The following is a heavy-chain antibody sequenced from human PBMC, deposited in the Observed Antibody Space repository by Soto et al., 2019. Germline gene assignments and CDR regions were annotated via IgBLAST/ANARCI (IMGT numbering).Heavy chain of an antibody. CDR3: AKEKGFGGVRKGMDV. CDR1: GFTFDDYA. V-gene: IGHV3-9*01. Sequence: GGCLRLSCAASGFTFDDYAMHWVRQAPGKGLEWVSGISWNSGSIGYADSVKGRFTISRDNAKNSLSLQMNSLRAEDTALYYCAKEKGFGGVRKGMDVWGQGTTVTVSS. J-gene: IGHJ6*02. D-gene: IGHD3-16*01. CDR2: ISWNSGSI.